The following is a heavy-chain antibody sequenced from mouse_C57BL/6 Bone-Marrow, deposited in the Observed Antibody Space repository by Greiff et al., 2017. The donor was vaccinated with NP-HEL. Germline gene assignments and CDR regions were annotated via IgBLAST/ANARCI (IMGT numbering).Heavy chain of an antibody. CDR1: GYTFTDYE. CDR2: IDPETGGT. Sequence: VQRVESGAELVRPGASVTLSCKASGYTFTDYEMHWVKQTPVHGLEWIGAIDPETGGTAYNQKFKGKAILTADKSSSTAYMELRSLTSEDSAVYYCTRWAYYYGSPFDYWGQGTTLTVSS. V-gene: IGHV1-15*01. J-gene: IGHJ2*01. CDR3: TRWAYYYGSPFDY. D-gene: IGHD1-1*01.